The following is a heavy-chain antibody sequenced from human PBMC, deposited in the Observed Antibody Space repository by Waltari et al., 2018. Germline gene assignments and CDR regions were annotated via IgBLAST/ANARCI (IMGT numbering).Heavy chain of an antibody. V-gene: IGHV1-24*01. CDR2: FDPEDGET. J-gene: IGHJ6*03. D-gene: IGHD3-16*01. CDR3: ATAADVWGHNYYYLDV. CDR1: GYTLTQLP. Sequence: QVQLEQSGAEVKKPGAAVKVSCKGSGYTLTQLPMHWVRQAPGKGLGWMGGFDPEDGETIYAQKFQGRVTMTEDTSTATGYMELSSLRSEDTAVYYCATAADVWGHNYYYLDVWGKGTTVTISS.